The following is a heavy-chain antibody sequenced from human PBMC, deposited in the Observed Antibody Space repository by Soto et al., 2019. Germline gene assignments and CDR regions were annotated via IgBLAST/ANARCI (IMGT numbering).Heavy chain of an antibody. CDR1: GFTFSSYG. CDR2: ISYDGSNK. D-gene: IGHD2-8*01. CDR3: AKSNGVWQDYYYYGMDV. Sequence: GSLRLSCAASGFTFSSYGMHWVRQAPGKGLEWVAVISYDGSNKYYADSVKGRFTISRDNSKNTLYLQMNSLRAEDTAVYYCAKSNGVWQDYYYYGMDVWGQGTTVTVSS. V-gene: IGHV3-30*18. J-gene: IGHJ6*02.